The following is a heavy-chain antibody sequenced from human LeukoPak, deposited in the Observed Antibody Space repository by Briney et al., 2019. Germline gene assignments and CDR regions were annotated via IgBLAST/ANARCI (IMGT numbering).Heavy chain of an antibody. V-gene: IGHV4-39*07. CDR3: ARDNQYYYDSGGYSDY. D-gene: IGHD3-22*01. J-gene: IGHJ4*02. CDR1: GGSISSSSYY. Sequence: KPSETLSLTCTVSGGSISSSSYYWGWIRQPPGKGLEWIGSIYYSGSTYYNPSLKSRVTISVDTSKNQFSLKLSSVTAADTAVYYCARDNQYYYDSGGYSDYWGQGTPVTVSS. CDR2: IYYSGST.